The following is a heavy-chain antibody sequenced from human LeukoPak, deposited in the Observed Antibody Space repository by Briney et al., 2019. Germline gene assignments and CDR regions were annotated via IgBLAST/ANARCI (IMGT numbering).Heavy chain of an antibody. CDR3: ERSPDYSTSWYYSSGWYDY. J-gene: IGHJ4*02. Sequence: TSETLSLTCTVSGGSISSYYWSWIRQPAGKGLEWIGRIYTSGSTNYNPSLKSRVTMSVDTSKNQFSLELSSVTAADTAVYYCERSPDYSTSWYYSSGWYDYWGQGTLVTVSS. CDR1: GGSISSYY. CDR2: IYTSGST. V-gene: IGHV4-4*07. D-gene: IGHD6-19*01.